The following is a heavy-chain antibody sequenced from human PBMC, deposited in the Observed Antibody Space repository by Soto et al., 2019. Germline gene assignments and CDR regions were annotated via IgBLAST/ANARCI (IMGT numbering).Heavy chain of an antibody. Sequence: ASVKVSCKASGFTFTSSAVQWVRQARGQRLEWIGWNSTCSGNTNYAKKFQDRVTMTTDTSTSTAYMELRSLRSDDTAVYYCAKEAGGLAAAGYRGMDVWGQGTTVTVSS. J-gene: IGHJ6*02. CDR1: GFTFTSSA. CDR2: NSTCSGNT. D-gene: IGHD6-13*01. V-gene: IGHV1-58*01. CDR3: AKEAGGLAAAGYRGMDV.